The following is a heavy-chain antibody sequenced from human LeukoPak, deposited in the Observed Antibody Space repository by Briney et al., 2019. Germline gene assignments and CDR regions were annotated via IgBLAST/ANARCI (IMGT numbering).Heavy chain of an antibody. D-gene: IGHD1-26*01. CDR3: ARERVGATSSSNFDY. CDR2: INPNSGGT. Sequence: SVQVSCNASGYTFTCYYMHWVRPAPGKGLEWMGRINPNSGGTNYAQKFQGRVTVTRDTSISTAYMELSRLRSDDTAVYDCARERVGATSSSNFDYWGQGTLVTVSS. CDR1: GYTFTCYY. V-gene: IGHV1-2*06. J-gene: IGHJ4*02.